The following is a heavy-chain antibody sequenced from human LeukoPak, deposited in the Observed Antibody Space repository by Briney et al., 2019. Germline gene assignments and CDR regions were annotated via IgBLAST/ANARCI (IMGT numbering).Heavy chain of an antibody. D-gene: IGHD3-16*01. CDR3: ARALDQVWGRARRLDY. CDR2: TSGDNTKA. J-gene: IGHJ4*02. Sequence: ASVKVSCKASGFGLTDYSISRVRQAPGQGLEWVGWTSGDNTKANNAQKFQDRVFFTTDTSTSTAYMDLKSLSSDDSAVYYCARALDQVWGRARRLDYWGQGTLVTVSS. CDR1: GFGLTDYS. V-gene: IGHV1-18*01.